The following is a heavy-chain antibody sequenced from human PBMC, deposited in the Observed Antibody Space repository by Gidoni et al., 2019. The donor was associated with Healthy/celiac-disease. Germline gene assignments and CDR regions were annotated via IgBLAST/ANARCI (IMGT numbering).Heavy chain of an antibody. CDR3: ARRAPEVTTVGYYYYGMDV. CDR2: ISAYNGNT. V-gene: IGHV1-18*01. Sequence: QVQLVQSGAEVKKPGASVKVSCKASGYTFTSYGISWVRQAPGQGLEWMGWISAYNGNTNDAQKLQGRVTMTTDTSTNTAYMELRSLRSDDTAVYYCARRAPEVTTVGYYYYGMDVWGQGTTVTVSS. D-gene: IGHD4-17*01. CDR1: GYTFTSYG. J-gene: IGHJ6*02.